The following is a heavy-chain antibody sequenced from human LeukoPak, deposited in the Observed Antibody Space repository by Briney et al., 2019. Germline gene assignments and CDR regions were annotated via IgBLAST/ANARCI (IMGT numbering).Heavy chain of an antibody. V-gene: IGHV4-61*02. CDR3: ARDVGATPGYFDY. Sequence: SQTLSLTCTVSGGSISSGSYYWSWIRQPAGKGLEWIGRIYTSGSTNYNPSLRSRVTISVDTSKNQFSLKLSSVTAADTAVYYCARDVGATPGYFDYWGQGTLVTVSS. D-gene: IGHD1-26*01. CDR1: GGSISSGSYY. J-gene: IGHJ4*02. CDR2: IYTSGST.